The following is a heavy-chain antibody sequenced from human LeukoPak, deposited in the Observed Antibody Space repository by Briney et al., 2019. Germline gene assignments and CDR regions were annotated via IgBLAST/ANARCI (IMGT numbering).Heavy chain of an antibody. CDR1: GFIFSKSW. CDR2: MNGDGSVK. Sequence: GSLRLSCAASGFIFSKSWMSWVRQAPGKGLEWVANMNGDGSVKDYVDSVKSRFTISRDNARQSLYLQMGDLRAEDTAVYYCATYTHWVAGDVWGQGTTVTVSS. CDR3: ATYTHWVAGDV. D-gene: IGHD3-16*01. J-gene: IGHJ6*02. V-gene: IGHV3-7*01.